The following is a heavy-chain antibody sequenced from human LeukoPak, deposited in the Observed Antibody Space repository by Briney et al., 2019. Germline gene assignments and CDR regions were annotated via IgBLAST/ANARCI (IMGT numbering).Heavy chain of an antibody. J-gene: IGHJ3*02. D-gene: IGHD3-16*01. V-gene: IGHV3-30*02. Sequence: QPGGSLRLSCAASGFTFSGSGMHWVRQAPGKGPEWVAFRRYDESVKSYANSVKGRFTGSRDNSKNTLFLQMNNLRAEDTAVYYCARDLPGGAKAFNIWGLGTMVIVSS. CDR3: ARDLPGGAKAFNI. CDR2: RRYDESVK. CDR1: GFTFSGSG.